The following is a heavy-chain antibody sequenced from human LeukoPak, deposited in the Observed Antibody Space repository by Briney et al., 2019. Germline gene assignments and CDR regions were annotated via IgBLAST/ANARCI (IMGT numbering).Heavy chain of an antibody. CDR3: ARENAYNWNYVSWFDP. D-gene: IGHD1-7*01. J-gene: IGHJ5*02. CDR1: GGTFSSYA. CDR2: IIPIFGTA. V-gene: IGHV1-69*06. Sequence: SVKVSCEASGGTFSSYAISWVRQAPGQGLEWMGGIIPIFGTANYAQKFQGRVTITADKSTSTAYMELSSLRSEDTAVYYCARENAYNWNYVSWFDPWGQGTLVTVSS.